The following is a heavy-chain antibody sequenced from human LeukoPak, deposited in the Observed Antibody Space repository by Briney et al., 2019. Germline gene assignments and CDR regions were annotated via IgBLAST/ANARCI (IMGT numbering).Heavy chain of an antibody. CDR2: INPSGGST. J-gene: IGHJ5*02. V-gene: IGHV1-46*01. Sequence: ASVKVSCKASGGSFRDYCISWVRQAPGQGLEWMGIINPSGGSTSYAQKFQGRVTMTRDMSTSTDYMELSSLRSEDTAVYYCARDNSVEDTAWWFDPWGQGTLVTVSS. CDR3: ARDNSVEDTAWWFDP. D-gene: IGHD4-23*01. CDR1: GGSFRDYC.